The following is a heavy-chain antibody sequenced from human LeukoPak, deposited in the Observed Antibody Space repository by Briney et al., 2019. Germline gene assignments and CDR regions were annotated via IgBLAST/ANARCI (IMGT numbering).Heavy chain of an antibody. J-gene: IGHJ4*02. V-gene: IGHV1-46*01. CDR3: AVVHSFDY. CDR2: INPSGGST. Sequence: ASVKVSCKASGYTFTGYFIHWVRQAPGQGLEWMGWINPSGGSTSYAQRFQGRVTMTRDTSTSTVYMELSSLRSEDTAVYYCAVVHSFDYWGQGTLVTVSS. CDR1: GYTFTGYF. D-gene: IGHD2-8*01.